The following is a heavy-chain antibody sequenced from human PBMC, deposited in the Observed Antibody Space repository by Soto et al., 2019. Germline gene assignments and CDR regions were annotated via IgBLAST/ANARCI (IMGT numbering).Heavy chain of an antibody. CDR3: ASNSYGYIFYEY. CDR1: GGSISSGDYY. J-gene: IGHJ4*02. D-gene: IGHD5-18*01. Sequence: QVQLQESGPGLVKPSQTLSLTCTVSGGSISSGDYYWSWIRQPPGKGLEWIGYIYYSGRTYYNPYLKSRVXXXVXSSKNQFSLKLSSVTAADTAVYYCASNSYGYIFYEYWGLGTLVTVSS. V-gene: IGHV4-30-4*01. CDR2: IYYSGRT.